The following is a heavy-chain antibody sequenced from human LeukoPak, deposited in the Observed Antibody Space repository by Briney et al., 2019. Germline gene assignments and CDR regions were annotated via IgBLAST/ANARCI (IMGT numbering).Heavy chain of an antibody. D-gene: IGHD6-6*01. CDR2: IYYSGIT. J-gene: IGHJ4*02. Sequence: SETLSLTCTVSGGSISSYYWSWIRQPPGKGLEWIGYIYYSGITNYNPSLKSRVTISVDTSKNQFSLKLSSVTAADTAVYYCARHGWSYSSSPFDYWGQGTLVTVSS. V-gene: IGHV4-59*08. CDR1: GGSISSYY. CDR3: ARHGWSYSSSPFDY.